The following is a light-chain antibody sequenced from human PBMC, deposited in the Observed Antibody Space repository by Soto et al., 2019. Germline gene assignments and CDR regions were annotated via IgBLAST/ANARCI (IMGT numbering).Light chain of an antibody. V-gene: IGKV3-20*01. CDR2: GAS. J-gene: IGKJ4*01. CDR1: QSVSSSY. CDR3: QQYNNLVT. Sequence: EIVLTQSPGTLSLSPGEIATLSCRASQSVSSSYLAWYQQKPGQAPRLLIYGASNRASGIPDRFSGSGSGTDFTLTISRLEPEDSAVYYCQQYNNLVTFGGGTKVEIK.